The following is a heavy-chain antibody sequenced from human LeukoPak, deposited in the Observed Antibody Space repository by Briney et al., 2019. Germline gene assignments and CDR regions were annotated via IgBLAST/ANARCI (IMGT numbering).Heavy chain of an antibody. V-gene: IGHV1-18*01. J-gene: IGHJ3*02. Sequence: PGASVKVSCKASGYTFTSYGISWVRQAPGRGLEWVGWISAYNGNTNYAQKLQGRVTMTTDTSTSTAYMELRSLRSDDTAVYYCARDRRYDSSGYYHDAFDIWGQGTMVTVSS. CDR2: ISAYNGNT. D-gene: IGHD3-22*01. CDR1: GYTFTSYG. CDR3: ARDRRYDSSGYYHDAFDI.